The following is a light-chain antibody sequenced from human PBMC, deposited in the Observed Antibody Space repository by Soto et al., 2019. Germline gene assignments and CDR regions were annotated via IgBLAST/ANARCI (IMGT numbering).Light chain of an antibody. CDR1: SSDVGSYNY. V-gene: IGLV2-14*01. CDR2: EVS. CDR3: SSYSSSSTV. Sequence: QSALTQPASVSGSPGQSINISCTGTSSDVGSYNYVSWYQQYPGKVPKLMIYEVSTRPSGVSSRFSGSKSGNTASLTISGLQAEDEADYYCSSYSSSSTVFGTGTKVTVL. J-gene: IGLJ1*01.